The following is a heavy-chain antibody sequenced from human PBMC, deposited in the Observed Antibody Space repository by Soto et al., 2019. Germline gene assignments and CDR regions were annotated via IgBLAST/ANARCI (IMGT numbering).Heavy chain of an antibody. CDR1: GYSISSSNW. D-gene: IGHD3-3*01. CDR2: IYYSGST. J-gene: IGHJ6*03. Sequence: SETLSLTCAVSGYSISSSNWWCWIRQPPGKGLEWIGYIYYSGSTYYNPSLKSRVTMSVDTSKNQFSLKLSSVTAVDTAVYYCARTAFGVVTKIGYYYYYMDVWGKGTTVTVSS. V-gene: IGHV4-28*01. CDR3: ARTAFGVVTKIGYYYYYMDV.